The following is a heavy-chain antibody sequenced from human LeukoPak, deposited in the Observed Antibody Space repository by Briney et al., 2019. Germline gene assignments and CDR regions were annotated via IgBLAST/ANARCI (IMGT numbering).Heavy chain of an antibody. Sequence: ASVKVSCKASGYTFTGYYMHWVRQAPGPGLEWMGWINPNSGGTNYAQKFQGRVTMTRDTSISTAYMELSRLRSDDTAVYYCARVRSNYDILTGFDYWGQGTLVTVSS. J-gene: IGHJ4*02. CDR2: INPNSGGT. CDR1: GYTFTGYY. D-gene: IGHD3-9*01. V-gene: IGHV1-2*02. CDR3: ARVRSNYDILTGFDY.